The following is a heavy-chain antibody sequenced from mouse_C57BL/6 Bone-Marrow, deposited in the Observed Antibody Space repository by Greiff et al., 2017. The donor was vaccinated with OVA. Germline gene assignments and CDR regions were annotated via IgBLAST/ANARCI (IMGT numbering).Heavy chain of an antibody. V-gene: IGHV5-9-1*02. D-gene: IGHD1-1*01. CDR3: TRGHYGSSLDY. J-gene: IGHJ2*01. Sequence: EVKLMESGEGLVKPGGSLKLSCAASGFTFSSYAMSWVRQTPEKRLEWVAYISSGGDYIYYADTVKGRFTISRDNAWNTLYLQISSLKSKDAAIYYFTRGHYGSSLDYWGQGTTLTVSS. CDR1: GFTFSSYA. CDR2: ISSGGDYI.